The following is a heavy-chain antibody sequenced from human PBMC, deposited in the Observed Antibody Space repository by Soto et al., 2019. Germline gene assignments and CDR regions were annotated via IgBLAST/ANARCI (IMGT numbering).Heavy chain of an antibody. V-gene: IGHV4-31*03. CDR1: GDSISRGAYY. CDR3: ARPSSTWYPY. CDR2: ISNSGRT. J-gene: IGHJ4*02. Sequence: SETLSLTCTVSGDSISRGAYYWTWIRQHPVKGLEWIGYISNSGRTYYNPSLKSRLTISLDTSENQVVLTMTNMDPVDTATYYCARPSSTWYPYWGQGTLVTVSS. D-gene: IGHD6-13*01.